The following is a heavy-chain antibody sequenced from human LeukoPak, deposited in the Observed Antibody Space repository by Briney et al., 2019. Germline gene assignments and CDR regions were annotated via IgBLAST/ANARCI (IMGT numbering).Heavy chain of an antibody. V-gene: IGHV4-59*08. CDR2: IYTSGST. D-gene: IGHD3-10*01. J-gene: IGHJ4*02. CDR1: GGSISSYY. CDR3: ARHGLPPLWFGELLLSPYFDY. Sequence: SETLSLTCTVSGGSISSYYWSWIRQPPGKGLEWTGYIYTSGSTNYNPSLKSRVTISVDTSKNQFSLKLSSVTAADTAVYYCARHGLPPLWFGELLLSPYFDYWGQGTLVTVSS.